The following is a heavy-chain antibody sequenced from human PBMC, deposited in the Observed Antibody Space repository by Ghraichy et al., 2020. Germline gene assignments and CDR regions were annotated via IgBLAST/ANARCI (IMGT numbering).Heavy chain of an antibody. CDR1: GGSVSSGSYY. Sequence: ETLSLTCTVSGGSVSSGSYYWSWIRQPPGKGLEWIGYIYYSGSTNYNPSLKSRVTISVDTSKNQFSLKLSSVTAADTAVYYCARADYYYYYMDVWGKGTTVTVSS. CDR2: IYYSGST. CDR3: ARADYYYYYMDV. V-gene: IGHV4-61*01. J-gene: IGHJ6*03.